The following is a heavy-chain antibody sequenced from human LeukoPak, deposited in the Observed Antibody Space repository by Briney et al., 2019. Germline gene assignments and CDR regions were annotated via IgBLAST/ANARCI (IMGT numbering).Heavy chain of an antibody. CDR1: GFTFGKYW. CDR2: IKLDGSEK. Sequence: GGSLRLSCVASGFTFGKYWMSWVRQAPGKGLEWVANIKLDGSEKNYVDSVKGRFTISRDNSKNTLSLQVSSLRTEDTAVYYCAKDRYSYAFEYSDSWGQGTLVTVSS. CDR3: AKDRYSYAFEYSDS. D-gene: IGHD5-18*01. V-gene: IGHV3-7*01. J-gene: IGHJ4*02.